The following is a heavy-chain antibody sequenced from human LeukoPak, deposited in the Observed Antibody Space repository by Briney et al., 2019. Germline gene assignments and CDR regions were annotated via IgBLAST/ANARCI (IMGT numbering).Heavy chain of an antibody. V-gene: IGHV3-9*01. CDR2: ISWNSGST. D-gene: IGHD3-9*01. Sequence: PGGSLRLSCAASGFTFDDYAMHWVRQAPGKGLEWVSGISWNSGSTGYADSVKGRFTISRDNSKNTLYLQMNSLRAEDTAVYYCARDTTGYYDYWGQRTLVTVSS. CDR3: ARDTTGYYDY. CDR1: GFTFDDYA. J-gene: IGHJ4*02.